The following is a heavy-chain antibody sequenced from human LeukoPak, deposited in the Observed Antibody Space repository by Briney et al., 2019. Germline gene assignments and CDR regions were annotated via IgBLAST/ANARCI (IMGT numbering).Heavy chain of an antibody. CDR2: ISYDGSNK. J-gene: IGHJ4*02. D-gene: IGHD3-22*01. CDR3: AREMIVVVIPFDY. Sequence: GGSLGLSCAASGFTFSSYAMHWVRQAPGKGLEWVAVISYDGSNKYYADSVKGRFTISRDNSKNTLYLQMNSLRAEDTAVYYCAREMIVVVIPFDYWGQGTLVTVSS. V-gene: IGHV3-30-3*01. CDR1: GFTFSSYA.